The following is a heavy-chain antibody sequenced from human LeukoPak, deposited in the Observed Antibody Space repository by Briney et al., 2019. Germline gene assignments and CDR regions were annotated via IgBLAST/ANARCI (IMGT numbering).Heavy chain of an antibody. CDR1: GDSVSSNSAA. V-gene: IGHV6-1*01. J-gene: IGHJ6*02. CDR2: TYYRSKWYN. Sequence: SQTLSLTCAISGDSVSSNSAAWNWIRQSPSRGLEWLGRTYYRSKWYNDYAVSVKSRITINPDTSKNQFSLQLNSVTPEDTAVYYCARVRDKGFGWEHYGMDVWGQGTTVTVSS. CDR3: ARVRDKGFGWEHYGMDV. D-gene: IGHD6-19*01.